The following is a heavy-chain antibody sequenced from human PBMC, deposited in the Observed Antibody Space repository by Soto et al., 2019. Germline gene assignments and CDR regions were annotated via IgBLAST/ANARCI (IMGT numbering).Heavy chain of an antibody. D-gene: IGHD2-15*01. CDR2: INANSGGT. CDR3: ARGGVYCSGGSCYPPYYYYGMDV. Sequence: QVQLVQSGAEVKKPGASVKVSCKASGYTFTGYYMHWVRQAPGQGLEWMGWINANSGGTNYAQKFQGWVTMTRDTSISTAYRERSRLRSDDTAVYYCARGGVYCSGGSCYPPYYYYGMDVWGQGTTVTVSS. V-gene: IGHV1-2*04. J-gene: IGHJ6*02. CDR1: GYTFTGYY.